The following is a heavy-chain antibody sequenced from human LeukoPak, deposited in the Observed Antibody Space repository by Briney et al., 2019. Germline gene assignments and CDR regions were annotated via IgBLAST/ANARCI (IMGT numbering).Heavy chain of an antibody. D-gene: IGHD5-12*01. Sequence: SVKVSCKASGGTFSSYAISWVRQAPGQGLEWMGRIIPILGIANYAQKFQGRVTITADKSTSTAYMELSSLRSEDTAVYYCARAVATTTDYYGMDVWGQGTMVTVSS. CDR2: IIPILGIA. CDR1: GGTFSSYA. V-gene: IGHV1-69*04. CDR3: ARAVATTTDYYGMDV. J-gene: IGHJ6*02.